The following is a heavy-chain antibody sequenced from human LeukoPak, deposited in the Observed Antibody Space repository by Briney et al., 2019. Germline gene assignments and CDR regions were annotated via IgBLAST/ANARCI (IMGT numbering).Heavy chain of an antibody. CDR1: GFTFSNSD. J-gene: IGHJ4*02. V-gene: IGHV3-64D*09. CDR3: VKERSGGFFDY. Sequence: PGGSLRLSCAASGFTFSNSDVEWVRQAPGKGLEYVSAISSSGGSTYYADLVKGRFTISRDNSKNTLYLQMSSLRPEDTAVYFCVKERSGGFFDYWGQGILVTVSS. CDR2: ISSSGGST. D-gene: IGHD1-26*01.